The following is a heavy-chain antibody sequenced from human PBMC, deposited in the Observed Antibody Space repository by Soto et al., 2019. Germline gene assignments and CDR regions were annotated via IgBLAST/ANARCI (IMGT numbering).Heavy chain of an antibody. D-gene: IGHD2-15*01. CDR2: ISSGSGTI. CDR1: GFTFSSYS. Sequence: GGSLRLSCAASGFTFSSYSMNWVRQAPGKGLEWVSYISSGSGTIYYVDSVKGRFTISRDNAKNSLYLQMNSLRAEDTAVYYCARCSGGTCYSHAFDIWGQGTMVTVSS. CDR3: ARCSGGTCYSHAFDI. V-gene: IGHV3-48*01. J-gene: IGHJ3*02.